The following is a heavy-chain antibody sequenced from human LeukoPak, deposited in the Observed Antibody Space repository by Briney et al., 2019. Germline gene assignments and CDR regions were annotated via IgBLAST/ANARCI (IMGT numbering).Heavy chain of an antibody. D-gene: IGHD6-13*01. J-gene: IGHJ4*02. CDR2: IRYDGSNK. V-gene: IGHV3-30*02. CDR3: ARDMYSSSWYEAAPGRY. Sequence: GGSLRLSCAASGFTFSSYGMHWVRQAPGKGLEWVAFIRYDGSNKYYADSVKGRFTISRDNSKNTLYLQMNSLRAEDTAVYYCARDMYSSSWYEAAPGRYWGQGTLVTVSS. CDR1: GFTFSSYG.